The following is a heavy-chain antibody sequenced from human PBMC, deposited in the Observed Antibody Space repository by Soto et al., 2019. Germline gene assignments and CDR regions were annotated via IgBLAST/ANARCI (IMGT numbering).Heavy chain of an antibody. CDR2: IYYSGST. J-gene: IGHJ6*03. CDR3: ARDNWRHYYYYMHV. V-gene: IGHV4-59*01. Sequence: SETLSLTCTVSGGSISSYYWSWIRQPPGKGLEWIGYIYYSGSTNYNPSLKSRVTISVDTSKNQFSLKLSSVTAADTAVYYCARDNWRHYYYYMHVWGKGTTVTVSS. CDR1: GGSISSYY.